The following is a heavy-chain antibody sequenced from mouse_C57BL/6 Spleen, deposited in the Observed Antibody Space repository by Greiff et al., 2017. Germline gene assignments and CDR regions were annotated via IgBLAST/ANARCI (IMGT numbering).Heavy chain of an antibody. Sequence: VQLQQSGAELMKPGASVKLSCKATGYTFTGYWIEWVKQRPGHGLEWIGEILPGSGSTNYNEKFKGKATFTADTSSNTAYMQLSSLTTEDSAIYYCAKPSLWYGSSYWYFEVWGTGTTVTVSS. CDR1: GYTFTGYW. CDR2: ILPGSGST. CDR3: AKPSLWYGSSYWYFEV. D-gene: IGHD1-1*01. V-gene: IGHV1-9*01. J-gene: IGHJ1*03.